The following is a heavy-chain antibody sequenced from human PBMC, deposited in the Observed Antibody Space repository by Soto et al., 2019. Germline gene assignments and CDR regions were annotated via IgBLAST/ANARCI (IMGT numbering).Heavy chain of an antibody. Sequence: ASVKVSCKASGYTFTSYDINWVRQATGQGLEWMGWMNPNSGNTAYAQKFQGRVTMTRNTSISTAYMELSSLRSEDTAVYYCARERNGWGAFDIWGQGTMVTVSS. CDR2: MNPNSGNT. CDR3: ARERNGWGAFDI. CDR1: GYTFTSYD. V-gene: IGHV1-8*01. J-gene: IGHJ3*02. D-gene: IGHD6-19*01.